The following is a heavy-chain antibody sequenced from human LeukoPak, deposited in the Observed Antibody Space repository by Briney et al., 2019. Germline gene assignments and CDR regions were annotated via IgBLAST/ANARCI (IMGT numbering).Heavy chain of an antibody. CDR2: IYTSGST. CDR1: GGSISSGSYY. J-gene: IGHJ6*03. Sequence: PSGTLSLTCTVSGGSISSGSYYWSWIRQPPGKGLEWIGRIYTSGSTNYNPSLKSRVTISVDTSKNQFSLKLSSVTAADTAVYYCARVAAEPLPYYYYMDVWGKGTTVTVSS. CDR3: ARVAAEPLPYYYYMDV. V-gene: IGHV4-61*02.